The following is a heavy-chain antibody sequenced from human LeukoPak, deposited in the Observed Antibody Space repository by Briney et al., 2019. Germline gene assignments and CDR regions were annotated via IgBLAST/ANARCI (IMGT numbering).Heavy chain of an antibody. Sequence: GGSLRLSCAASGFTFSSYSMNWVRQAPGKGLEWVSYISSSSSTIYYADSVKGRFTISRDNAKNSLYLQMNSLRAEDTALYYCAKDRTPMVTWGLGYWGQGTLVTVSS. CDR3: AKDRTPMVTWGLGY. CDR2: ISSSSSTI. D-gene: IGHD5-18*01. V-gene: IGHV3-48*01. CDR1: GFTFSSYS. J-gene: IGHJ4*02.